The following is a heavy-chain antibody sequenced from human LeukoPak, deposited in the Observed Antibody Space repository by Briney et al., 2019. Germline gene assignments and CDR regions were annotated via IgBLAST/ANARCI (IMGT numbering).Heavy chain of an antibody. J-gene: IGHJ5*02. D-gene: IGHD3-22*01. CDR2: IYYSGNT. V-gene: IGHV4-59*01. CDR1: GGSISSYY. CDR3: ARGTMMVGP. Sequence: SETLSLTCTVSGGSISSYYWSWIRQPPGKGLEYIGYIYYSGNTNYNPSLKSRVSISVDTSKNQFSLKLSSVTAADTAVYYCARGTMMVGPWGQGTQVTVSS.